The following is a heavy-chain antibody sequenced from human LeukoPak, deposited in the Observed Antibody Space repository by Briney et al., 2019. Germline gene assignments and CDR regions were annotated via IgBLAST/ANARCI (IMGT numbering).Heavy chain of an antibody. CDR1: GGSISSSSYC. Sequence: SETLSLTCTVSGGSISSSSYCWGWIRQPPGKGLEWIGSICYSGSTYSNPSLKSRVTISVDTSKSQFSLKLSSVTAADTAVYYCARDGYTYGSFDYWGQGTLVTVSS. V-gene: IGHV4-39*01. CDR2: ICYSGST. J-gene: IGHJ4*02. D-gene: IGHD5-18*01. CDR3: ARDGYTYGSFDY.